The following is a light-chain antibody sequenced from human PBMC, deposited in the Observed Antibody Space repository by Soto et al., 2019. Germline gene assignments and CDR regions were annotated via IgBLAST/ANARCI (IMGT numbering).Light chain of an antibody. Sequence: IVMTQSPATLSVSPGERATLSCRASQSVSSNLAWYQQKPGQAPRLVIHGASTRATGIPARYSGSGSGTEFALTISSLQSEDCAVYYWQQYHNYGSTFGQGTKVEIK. CDR1: QSVSSN. J-gene: IGKJ1*01. V-gene: IGKV3-15*01. CDR3: QQYHNYGST. CDR2: GAS.